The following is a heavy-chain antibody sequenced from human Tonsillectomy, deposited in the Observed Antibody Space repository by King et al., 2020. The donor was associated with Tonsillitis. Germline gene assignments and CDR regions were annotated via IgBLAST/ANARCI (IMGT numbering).Heavy chain of an antibody. V-gene: IGHV4-59*01. CDR2: IYYSGST. Sequence: QLQESGPGLVKPSETLSLTCSVSGASIRSYYWNWIRQPPGKGLEWIAYIYYSGSTNYNPSLRSRVTISVDTSKNQFSLKLRSVTAADTAVYYCARGGYTYDLDPWGQGTLVTVSS. J-gene: IGHJ5*02. CDR3: ARGGYTYDLDP. CDR1: GASIRSYY. D-gene: IGHD5-18*01.